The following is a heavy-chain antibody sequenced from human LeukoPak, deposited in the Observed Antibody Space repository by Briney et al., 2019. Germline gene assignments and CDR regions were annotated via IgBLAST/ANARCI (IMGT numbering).Heavy chain of an antibody. CDR2: IIPILGIA. D-gene: IGHD2-15*01. J-gene: IGHJ4*02. CDR3: ARAGGHYCSGGSCHDDF. V-gene: IGHV1-69*04. Sequence: RRASVKVSCKTSGGTFSSYANSWVRQAPGQGLEWMGRIIPILGIANYAQKFQGRVTITADKSTSTAYMELSSLRSEDTAVYYCARAGGHYCSGGSCHDDFWGQGTLVTVSS. CDR1: GGTFSSYA.